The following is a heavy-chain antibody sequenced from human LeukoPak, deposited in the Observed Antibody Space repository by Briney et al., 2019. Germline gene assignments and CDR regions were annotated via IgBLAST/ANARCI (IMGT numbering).Heavy chain of an antibody. CDR1: YGSFSGYY. J-gene: IGHJ3*02. CDR2: INHSGNT. CDR3: ARPNMVRGVRAFDI. V-gene: IGHV4-34*01. D-gene: IGHD3-10*01. Sequence: PSETLSLTCTVFYGSFSGYYWSWIRQPPGKGLEWIGEINHSGNTNYNPSLKSRVTISVDTSKDQFTLKLSSVTAADTAVYYCARPNMVRGVRAFDIWGQGTMVTVSS.